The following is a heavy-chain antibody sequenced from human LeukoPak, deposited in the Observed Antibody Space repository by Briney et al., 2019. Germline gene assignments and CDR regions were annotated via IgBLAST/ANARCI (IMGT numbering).Heavy chain of an antibody. CDR3: ARAQLERPLDY. V-gene: IGHV4-34*01. CDR2: INHSGST. J-gene: IGHJ4*02. Sequence: LRLSCAASGFTFSGYGMHWVRQAPGKGLEWIGEINHSGSTNYNPSLKSRVTISVDTSKNQFSLKLSSVTAADTAVYYCARAQLERPLDYWGQGTLVTVSS. CDR1: GFTFSGYG. D-gene: IGHD1-1*01.